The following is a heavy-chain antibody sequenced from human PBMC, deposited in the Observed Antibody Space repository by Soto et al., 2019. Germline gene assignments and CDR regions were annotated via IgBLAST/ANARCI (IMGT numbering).Heavy chain of an antibody. D-gene: IGHD6-13*01. CDR2: VSFDGVNK. V-gene: IGHV3-30-3*01. J-gene: IGHJ4*02. Sequence: QVQLVESGGGVVQPGKSLRLSCSVSGITLNTYSMHWVRQAPGKGLEWVAVVSFDGVNKHYRDSVKGRFTISRDIAKNMLYLQMTSLRLEDTAIYYCARDPDLIEAAGNYFDYWGQGTLVTVSS. CDR1: GITLNTYS. CDR3: ARDPDLIEAAGNYFDY.